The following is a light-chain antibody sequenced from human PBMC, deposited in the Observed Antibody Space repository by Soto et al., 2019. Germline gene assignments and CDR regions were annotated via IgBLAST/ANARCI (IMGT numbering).Light chain of an antibody. V-gene: IGKV3-20*01. CDR2: GAS. J-gene: IGKJ4*01. CDR1: QSVSSN. Sequence: DIVLTQSPGTLALSTGERATLSCRASQSVSSNLAWYQQKPGQAPRLLIYGASNRATGIPDRFSGSGSGADFTLTISRLEPEDFAVYCCQQYGSPLTFGGGTMVDIK. CDR3: QQYGSPLT.